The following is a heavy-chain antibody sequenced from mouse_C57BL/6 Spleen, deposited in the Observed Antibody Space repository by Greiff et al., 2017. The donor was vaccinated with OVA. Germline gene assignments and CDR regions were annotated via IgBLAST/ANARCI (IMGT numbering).Heavy chain of an antibody. V-gene: IGHV5-4*01. D-gene: IGHD3-2*02. Sequence: EVQVVESGGGLVKPGGSLKLSCAASGFTFSSYAMSWVRQTPEKRLEWVATISDGGSYTYYPDNVKGRFTISRDNSKNNLYLQMSHLKSEDTAMYYCARGTAQARRFAYWGQGTLVTVSA. J-gene: IGHJ3*01. CDR3: ARGTAQARRFAY. CDR1: GFTFSSYA. CDR2: ISDGGSYT.